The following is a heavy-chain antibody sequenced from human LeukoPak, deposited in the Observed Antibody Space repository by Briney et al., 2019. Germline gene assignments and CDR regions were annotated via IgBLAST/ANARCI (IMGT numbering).Heavy chain of an antibody. J-gene: IGHJ4*02. CDR3: ARSFSYGYFDY. CDR1: GFTFSSYA. CDR2: ISYDGSNK. V-gene: IGHV3-30*04. D-gene: IGHD5-18*01. Sequence: GGSLRLSCAASGFTFSSYAMHWVRQAPGKGLEWVAVISYDGSNKYYADSVKGRLTISRDNSKNTLYLQMNSLRAEDTAVYYCARSFSYGYFDYWGQGTLVTVSS.